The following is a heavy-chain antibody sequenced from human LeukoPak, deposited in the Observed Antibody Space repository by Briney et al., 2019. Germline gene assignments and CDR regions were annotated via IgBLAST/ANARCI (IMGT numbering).Heavy chain of an antibody. V-gene: IGHV3-49*04. D-gene: IGHD2-2*01. CDR2: IQSKTYGGAT. Sequence: PGRSLRLSCTTSGVTFGDYAMSWVRQAPGKGLEWEGFIQSKTYGGATEYAASVKGRFSISRDDSKSIANLQMNNLKTEDTAVYYCTRAPHPRCSSNGCYFDYWGQGIPVTVSS. CDR3: TRAPHPRCSSNGCYFDY. J-gene: IGHJ4*02. CDR1: GVTFGDYA.